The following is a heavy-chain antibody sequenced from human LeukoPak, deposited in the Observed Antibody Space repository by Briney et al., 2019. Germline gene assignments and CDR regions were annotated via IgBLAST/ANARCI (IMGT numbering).Heavy chain of an antibody. Sequence: SETLSLTCAVYGGSFSGYYWGWIRQTPGKGLEWIGEINHSGTTNYNPSLKSRFIMSVDTSKNQFSLRMRSVTAADTAVYYCARARGTVAIDYWGQGTRVTVSS. J-gene: IGHJ4*02. D-gene: IGHD5-12*01. V-gene: IGHV4-34*01. CDR1: GGSFSGYY. CDR2: INHSGTT. CDR3: ARARGTVAIDY.